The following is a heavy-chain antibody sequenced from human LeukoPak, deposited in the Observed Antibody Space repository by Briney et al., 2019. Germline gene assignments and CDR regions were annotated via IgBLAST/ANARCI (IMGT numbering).Heavy chain of an antibody. D-gene: IGHD6-19*01. J-gene: IGHJ4*02. CDR2: INPDGSEK. CDR1: GFTFSYFW. Sequence: GGSLRLSCAASGFTFSYFWMSWVRQAPGKGLEWVANINPDGSEKNYVDSVKGRFTISRDSAKNSLYLQMDSLRAEDTAIYYCARCSGWAFKNWGQGNLVTASS. CDR3: ARCSGWAFKN. V-gene: IGHV3-7*01.